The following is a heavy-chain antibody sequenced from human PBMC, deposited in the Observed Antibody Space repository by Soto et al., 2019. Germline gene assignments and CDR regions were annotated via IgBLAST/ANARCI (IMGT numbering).Heavy chain of an antibody. D-gene: IGHD2-8*01. J-gene: IGHJ4*02. CDR2: VDGSGSDT. CDR1: GFTFSSHA. CDR3: AKEILAAAYAPTSAFDL. V-gene: IGHV3-23*01. Sequence: GVLRLSCAASGFTFSSHAMGWLRQAPGTGPEWVASVDGSGSDTSYADSVKGRFTISRDNSDNSLYLHMNSLRAEDTGRYFCAKEILAAAYAPTSAFDLWGQGTLVTVSS.